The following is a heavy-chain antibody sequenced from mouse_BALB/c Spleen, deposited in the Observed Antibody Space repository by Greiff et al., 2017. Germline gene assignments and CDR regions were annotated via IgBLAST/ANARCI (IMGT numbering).Heavy chain of an antibody. CDR2: ISSGGSYT. CDR3: ARGGYDEGAWAMDY. V-gene: IGHV5-9-4*01. J-gene: IGHJ4*01. CDR1: GFTFSSYA. D-gene: IGHD2-2*01. Sequence: DVKLVESGGGLVKPGGSLKLSCAASGFTFSSYAMSWVRQSPEKRLEWVAEISSGGSYTYYPDTVTGRFTISRDNAKNTLYLEMSSLRSEDTAMYYCARGGYDEGAWAMDYWGQGTSVTVSS.